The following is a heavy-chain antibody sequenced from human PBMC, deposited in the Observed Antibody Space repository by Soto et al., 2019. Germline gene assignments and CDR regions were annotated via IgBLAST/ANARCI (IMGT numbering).Heavy chain of an antibody. V-gene: IGHV3-9*01. CDR1: GFSFDDYA. J-gene: IGHJ3*02. CDR2: ISWNSDTI. Sequence: EVQLVESGGGLVQPGRSLRLSCAASGFSFDDYAMHWVRQAPGKGLEWVSGISWNSDTIGYADSVKGRFTISRDNAKTSLYLQMDGLRTEDTAFYYCAKDMGDGYNYDGFDIWGQGTMVTVSS. CDR3: AKDMGDGYNYDGFDI. D-gene: IGHD3-16*01.